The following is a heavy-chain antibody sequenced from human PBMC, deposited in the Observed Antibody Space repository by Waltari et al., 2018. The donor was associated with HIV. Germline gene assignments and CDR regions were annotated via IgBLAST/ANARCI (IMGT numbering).Heavy chain of an antibody. J-gene: IGHJ4*02. CDR3: ARDSPNAYSWGGSYSRFDY. Sequence: QVQLVESGGGVVQPGRSLRLSRAASGFTFSSYGMHRVTQAPGKGLEWVAVIWYDGSNKYYADSVEVRFTISRDNSKNTLYLQMNSLRAEDTVVYYCARDSPNAYSWGGSYSRFDYWGQGTLVTVSS. D-gene: IGHD1-26*01. CDR1: GFTFSSYG. CDR2: IWYDGSNK. V-gene: IGHV3-33*01.